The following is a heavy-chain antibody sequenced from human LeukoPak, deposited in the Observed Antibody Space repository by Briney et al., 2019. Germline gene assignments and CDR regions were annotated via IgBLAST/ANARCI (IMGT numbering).Heavy chain of an antibody. D-gene: IGHD4-17*01. CDR1: GASFDNSYC. J-gene: IGHJ4*02. CDR3: ARGSGDYKLGNS. CDR2: IYSSEFT. V-gene: IGHV4-39*01. Sequence: PSETLSLSCTVSGASFDNSYCWTWVRQPPGKRPEWIGTIYSSEFTYYNPSLGSRVAISADTSKNLFSLRLTSVTAADTAVYYCARGSGDYKLGNSWGQGTLVTVSS.